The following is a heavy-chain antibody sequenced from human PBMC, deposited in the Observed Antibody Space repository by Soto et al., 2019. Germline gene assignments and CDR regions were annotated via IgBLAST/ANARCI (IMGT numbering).Heavy chain of an antibody. V-gene: IGHV1-3*01. CDR2: IHAGNGHT. CDR1: GYTFTSYT. CDR3: AREPGVAPYYLDS. Sequence: QVQLVQSGGEVKKPGASVKLSCKASGYTFTSYTIYWLRQAPGERPEWVGWIHAGNGHTKYSQTFQDRVTITTDTSATTVYMELSSLTSGDTAIYYCAREPGVAPYYLDSWGEGALVTVAS. J-gene: IGHJ4*02. D-gene: IGHD2-8*01.